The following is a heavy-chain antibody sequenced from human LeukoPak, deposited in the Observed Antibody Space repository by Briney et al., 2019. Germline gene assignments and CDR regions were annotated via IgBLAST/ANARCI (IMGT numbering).Heavy chain of an antibody. D-gene: IGHD3-9*01. Sequence: ASVKVSCKASGYTFTGYYMHRVRQAPGQGLEWMGWINPNSGGTNYAQKFQGRVTMTRDTSISTAYMELSRLRSDDTAVYYCARDLHYDILTGYNYWGQGTLVTVSS. CDR3: ARDLHYDILTGYNY. J-gene: IGHJ4*02. CDR1: GYTFTGYY. CDR2: INPNSGGT. V-gene: IGHV1-2*02.